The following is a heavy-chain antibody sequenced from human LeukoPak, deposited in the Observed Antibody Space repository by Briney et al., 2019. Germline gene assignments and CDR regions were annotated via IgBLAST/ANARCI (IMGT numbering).Heavy chain of an antibody. Sequence: PGGSLRLPCPASGFTFSRYAMHWVRQAPGKGLEYVSAISSNGGSTYYADSVKGRFTISRDNSKNTLYLQMSSLRAEDTAVYYCVKGLAVAGFLHYWGQGTLVTVSS. J-gene: IGHJ4*02. CDR2: ISSNGGST. D-gene: IGHD6-19*01. CDR3: VKGLAVAGFLHY. CDR1: GFTFSRYA. V-gene: IGHV3-64D*06.